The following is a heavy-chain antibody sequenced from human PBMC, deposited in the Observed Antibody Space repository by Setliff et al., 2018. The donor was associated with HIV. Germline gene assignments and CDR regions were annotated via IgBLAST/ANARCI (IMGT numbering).Heavy chain of an antibody. Sequence: LSLTCAVSGYSISSGYYWSWIRQPPGKGLEWIGEIIPSGSTNYNPSLKSRVTMSIDTSKSQFSLKLSSVTAADTAVYYCVRQADCGGDCVLGYWGQGTLVTVSS. CDR2: IIPSGST. J-gene: IGHJ4*02. CDR3: VRQADCGGDCVLGY. V-gene: IGHV4-34*12. CDR1: GYSISSGYY. D-gene: IGHD2-21*02.